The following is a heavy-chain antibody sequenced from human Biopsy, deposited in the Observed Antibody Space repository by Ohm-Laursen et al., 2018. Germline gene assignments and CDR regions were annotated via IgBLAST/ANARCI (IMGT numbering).Heavy chain of an antibody. CDR2: ISGSSTYI. J-gene: IGHJ4*02. CDR3: ARDGEAKYCKHGVCPSDF. Sequence: SLRLSCTAFGVTLSGYKMNWVRQAPGKGLEWVSSISGSSTYIYYADSVKGRFTISRDNAKNSLSLQMNSLRVEDTAVYYCARDGEAKYCKHGVCPSDFWGQGTLVTVSS. CDR1: GVTLSGYK. D-gene: IGHD2-8*01. V-gene: IGHV3-21*01.